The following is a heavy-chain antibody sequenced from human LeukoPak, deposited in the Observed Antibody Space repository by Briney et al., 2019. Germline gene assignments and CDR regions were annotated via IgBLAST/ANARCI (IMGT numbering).Heavy chain of an antibody. CDR2: MNPNSGNT. V-gene: IGHV1-8*01. CDR3: ARGDSGYFFYYGLDV. CDR1: GYTFTNYD. D-gene: IGHD3-10*01. Sequence: ASVKVSCKASGYTFTNYDINWVRQATGQGLEWMGWMNPNSGNTGYAQKFQDRVTMTRNTSISTAYMELTRLTSEDTAVYYCARGDSGYFFYYGLDVWGQGTTVTLSS. J-gene: IGHJ6*02.